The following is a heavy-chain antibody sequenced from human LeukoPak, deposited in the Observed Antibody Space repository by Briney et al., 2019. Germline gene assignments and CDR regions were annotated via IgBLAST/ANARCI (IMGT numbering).Heavy chain of an antibody. V-gene: IGHV4-30-4*01. D-gene: IGHD3-22*01. Sequence: PSETLSLTCTVSGGSISSGDYYWSWIRQPPGKGLEWIGYIYYSGSTYYNPSLKSRVTISVDTSKNQFSLKLSSVTAADTAVYYCARNSRHYYDSSGYTDAFDIWGQGTMVTVSS. J-gene: IGHJ3*02. CDR3: ARNSRHYYDSSGYTDAFDI. CDR1: GGSISSGDYY. CDR2: IYYSGST.